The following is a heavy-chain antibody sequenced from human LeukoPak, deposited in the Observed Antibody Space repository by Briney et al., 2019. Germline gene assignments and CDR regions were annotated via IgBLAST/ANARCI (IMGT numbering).Heavy chain of an antibody. CDR3: ARVFGAVHTVTNYDAFEN. J-gene: IGHJ3*02. CDR1: GYTFTDYY. V-gene: IGHV1-2*02. Sequence: ASVKVSCKASGYTFTDYYMHWIRQAPGQGLEWMGWINPDNGGTNYPLKFEGRVTMTRDTSISTAYMELSRLRSGDTAVYYCARVFGAVHTVTNYDAFENWGQGTMVSVSS. D-gene: IGHD4-17*01. CDR2: INPDNGGT.